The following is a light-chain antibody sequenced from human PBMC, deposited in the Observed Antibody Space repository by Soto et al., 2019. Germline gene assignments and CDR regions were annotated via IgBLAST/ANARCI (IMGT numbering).Light chain of an antibody. CDR3: QQRSNWPPLT. CDR2: DAS. CDR1: QSVSSY. J-gene: IGKJ4*01. Sequence: EIVLTQSPATLSLSPGERATLSCRASQSVSSYLAWYQQKPGQAPSLLIYDASNRANGIPDRFSGSGSGTDFTLSISSLDPEDFAVYDCQQRSNWPPLTLGGGTKVEIK. V-gene: IGKV3-11*01.